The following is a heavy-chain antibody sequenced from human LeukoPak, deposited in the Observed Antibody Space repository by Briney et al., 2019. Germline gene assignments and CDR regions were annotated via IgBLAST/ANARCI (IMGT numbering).Heavy chain of an antibody. Sequence: GGSLRLSCIAPGFTFSSYLMHWVRQAPGKGLVWVSRINSDGSSTTYADSVRGRFTISRDNAKSRLYLQMNSLRAEDTAVYYCTRDLGIAVADVFDYWGQGTLVTVSS. D-gene: IGHD6-19*01. V-gene: IGHV3-74*01. CDR3: TRDLGIAVADVFDY. CDR2: INSDGSST. CDR1: GFTFSSYL. J-gene: IGHJ4*02.